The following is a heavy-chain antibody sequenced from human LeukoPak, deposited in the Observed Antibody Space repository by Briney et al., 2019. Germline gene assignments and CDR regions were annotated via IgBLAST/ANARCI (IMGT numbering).Heavy chain of an antibody. V-gene: IGHV1-46*01. CDR1: GYTFTSYY. CDR3: AKWGDYDVLTGYYVPDY. D-gene: IGHD3-9*01. CDR2: INPSGGST. Sequence: ASVKVSCKASGYTFTSYYMHWVRQAPGQGLEWMGIINPSGGSTSYAQKFQGRVTMTRDTSTSTVYMELSSLRSEDTALYYCAKWGDYDVLTGYYVPDYWGQGTRVTVSS. J-gene: IGHJ4*02.